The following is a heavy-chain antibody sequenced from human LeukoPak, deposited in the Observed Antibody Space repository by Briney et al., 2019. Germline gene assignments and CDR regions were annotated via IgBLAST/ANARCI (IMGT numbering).Heavy chain of an antibody. V-gene: IGHV4-39*01. J-gene: IGHJ5*02. Sequence: SETLSLTCTVSGDSISSTSHYWDWIRQPPGRDLEWIGSIYSSGNTYYNPSLESRVTISVDTSKNQLSLKLTSATAADTSVYYCARHSGLRSPFDPWGQGTLVTVSS. D-gene: IGHD3-3*01. CDR1: GDSISSTSHY. CDR2: IYSSGNT. CDR3: ARHSGLRSPFDP.